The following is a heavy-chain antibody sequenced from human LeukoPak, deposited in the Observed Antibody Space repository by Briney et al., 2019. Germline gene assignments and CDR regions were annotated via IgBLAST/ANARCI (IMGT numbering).Heavy chain of an antibody. J-gene: IGHJ3*02. CDR3: AKDRHFVVVIVDDAFDI. Sequence: PGRSLRPSCAAFGFTFSSDAMSWVRPDPGKGLELVSAISGSGGSTYYADSVKGRFTISRDNSKNTLYLQMCSLRAEDTAVYYCAKDRHFVVVIVDDAFDIWGQGTMVTVSS. V-gene: IGHV3-23*01. CDR1: GFTFSSDA. CDR2: ISGSGGST. D-gene: IGHD2-21*01.